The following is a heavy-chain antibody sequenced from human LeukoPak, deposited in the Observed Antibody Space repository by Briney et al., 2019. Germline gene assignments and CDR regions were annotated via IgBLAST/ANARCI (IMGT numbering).Heavy chain of an antibody. Sequence: GGSLRLSCAASGFTFSSYGMHWVRQAPGKGLEWVAVISHDGSNKEYGDSVKGRFAISRDNAKNSLYLQMNGLRADDTAVYYCARTQLNGSRAPWGQGTLVTVSS. V-gene: IGHV3-30*03. CDR3: ARTQLNGSRAP. CDR1: GFTFSSYG. J-gene: IGHJ5*02. CDR2: ISHDGSNK. D-gene: IGHD3-10*01.